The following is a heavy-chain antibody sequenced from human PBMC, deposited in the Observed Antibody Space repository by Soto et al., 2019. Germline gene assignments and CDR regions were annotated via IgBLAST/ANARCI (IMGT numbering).Heavy chain of an antibody. V-gene: IGHV4-4*02. CDR1: GGTVASSHW. J-gene: IGHJ5*02. CDR3: AREIVTAGGNNYFDP. Sequence: QVQLQESGPRLVKPSGSLSLTCGVSGGTVASSHWWSWVRQSPGGGLEWIGNVYHTGDTNFNPSLQSRVTISVAKSNNQFSLSLNSLTAADTAVYFCAREIVTAGGNNYFDPWGPGTLVTVSS. D-gene: IGHD2-21*02. CDR2: VYHTGDT.